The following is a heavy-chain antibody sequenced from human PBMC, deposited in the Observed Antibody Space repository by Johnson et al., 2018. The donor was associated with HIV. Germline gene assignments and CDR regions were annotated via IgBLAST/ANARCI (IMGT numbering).Heavy chain of an antibody. V-gene: IGHV3-66*04. CDR3: AKQQLVPDDAFDI. D-gene: IGHD6-6*01. CDR1: GITVSSNY. Sequence: VQLVESGGGVVRPGGSLRLSCAASGITVSSNYMTWVRQGPGKGLEWVSVLNSGGGTYYADSVQGRFTISRDNSKNTLYLQMNSLRAEDTAVYYCAKQQLVPDDAFDIWGQGTMVNVSS. J-gene: IGHJ3*02. CDR2: LNSGGGT.